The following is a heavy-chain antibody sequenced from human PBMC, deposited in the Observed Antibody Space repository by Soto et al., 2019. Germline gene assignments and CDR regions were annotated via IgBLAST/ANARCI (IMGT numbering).Heavy chain of an antibody. CDR1: GFTFSSYG. Sequence: QVQLVESGGGVVQPGRSLRLSCAASGFTFSSYGMHWVRQAPGKGREWVAVIWYDGSNKYYADSVKGRFTISRDNSKNALYLQMNSLRAEDTAVYYYAREGRYVSNGMDVWGQGTTVTVSS. V-gene: IGHV3-33*01. CDR2: IWYDGSNK. CDR3: AREGRYVSNGMDV. D-gene: IGHD3-16*01. J-gene: IGHJ6*02.